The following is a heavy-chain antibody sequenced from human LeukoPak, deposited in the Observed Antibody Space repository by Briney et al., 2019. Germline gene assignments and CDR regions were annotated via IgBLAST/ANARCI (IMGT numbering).Heavy chain of an antibody. CDR3: ARDRSPYCSGGSCHTYYYYGMDV. V-gene: IGHV4-39*07. CDR2: IYYSGST. CDR1: GGSISSSSYY. J-gene: IGHJ6*02. Sequence: SETLSLTCTVSGGSISSSSYYWGWIRQPPGKGLEWIGSIYYSGSTYYNPSLKSRVTISVDTSKNQFSLKLSSVTAADTAVYYCARDRSPYCSGGSCHTYYYYGMDVWGQGTTVTVSS. D-gene: IGHD2-15*01.